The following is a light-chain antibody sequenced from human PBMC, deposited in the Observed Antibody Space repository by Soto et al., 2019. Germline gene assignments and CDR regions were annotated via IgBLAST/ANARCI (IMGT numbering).Light chain of an antibody. Sequence: QSALTQPRSVSGSPGQSVAISCTGTSSDVGGYNYVSWYQQHPGKAPKLMIYDVSKRPSGVPDRFSGSKSGNTASLTISGLQAEDEADYYSCSYAGSNTYVFGTGTKVTVL. V-gene: IGLV2-11*01. CDR2: DVS. CDR1: SSDVGGYNY. J-gene: IGLJ1*01. CDR3: CSYAGSNTYV.